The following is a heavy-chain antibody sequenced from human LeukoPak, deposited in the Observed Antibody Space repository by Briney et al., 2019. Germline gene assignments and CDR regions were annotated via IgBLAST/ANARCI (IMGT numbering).Heavy chain of an antibody. D-gene: IGHD4-17*01. CDR3: AKDGADYANIGWFDP. Sequence: GGSLRLSCAASGFTFSSYSMNWVRQAPGKGLEWVSYISSSSSTICYADSVKGRFTISRDNAKNSLYLQMNSLRAEDTAVYYCAKDGADYANIGWFDPWGQGTLVTVSS. V-gene: IGHV3-48*01. J-gene: IGHJ5*02. CDR2: ISSSSSTI. CDR1: GFTFSSYS.